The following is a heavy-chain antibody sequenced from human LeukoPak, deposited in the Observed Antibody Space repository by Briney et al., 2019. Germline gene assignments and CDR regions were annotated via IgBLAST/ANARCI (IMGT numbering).Heavy chain of an antibody. CDR2: IIPILGIA. CDR3: ARKSGSGWYHFDY. CDR1: GGTFSSYA. D-gene: IGHD6-19*01. Sequence: SVKVSCKASGGTFSSYAISWVRQAPGQGLEWMGRIIPILGIANYAQKFQGRVTITADKSTSTAYMELSSLRSEDTAVYYCARKSGSGWYHFDYWGQGTLVTVSS. J-gene: IGHJ4*02. V-gene: IGHV1-69*04.